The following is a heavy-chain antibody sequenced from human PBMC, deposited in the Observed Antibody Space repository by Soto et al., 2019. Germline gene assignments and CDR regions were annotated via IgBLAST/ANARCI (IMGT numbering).Heavy chain of an antibody. D-gene: IGHD3-22*01. CDR2: IIPIFGTA. CDR1: GGTFSSYA. CDR3: ARDLKPFVVVILRYGMDI. Sequence: GASVKVSCKASGGTFSSYAISWVRQAPGQGLEWMGGIIPIFGTANYAQKFQGRVTITADKSTSTAYMELSSLRSEDTAVYYCARDLKPFVVVILRYGMDIWGQGTTVTVSS. J-gene: IGHJ6*02. V-gene: IGHV1-69*06.